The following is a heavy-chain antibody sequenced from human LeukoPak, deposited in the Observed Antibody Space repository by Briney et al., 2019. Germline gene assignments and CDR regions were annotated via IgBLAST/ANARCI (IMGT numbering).Heavy chain of an antibody. CDR3: ARRGDYYYYYYMDV. J-gene: IGHJ6*03. V-gene: IGHV1-2*02. Sequence: ASVKVSCKASGYTFTGYYIHWVRQAPGQGLEWMGWINPNSGGTNYAQKFQGRVTMTRDTSISTAYMELGRLRSDDTAVYYCARRGDYYYYYYMDVWGKGTTVTVSS. CDR2: INPNSGGT. D-gene: IGHD4-17*01. CDR1: GYTFTGYY.